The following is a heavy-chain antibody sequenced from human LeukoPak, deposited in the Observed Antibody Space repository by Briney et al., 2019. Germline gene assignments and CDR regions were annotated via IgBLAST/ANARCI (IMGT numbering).Heavy chain of an antibody. D-gene: IGHD5-24*01. V-gene: IGHV4-39*01. J-gene: IGHJ5*02. CDR2: IYYSGNT. CDR1: GDSIRSATYY. Sequence: PSETLSLTCTVSGDSIRSATYYWGWIRQPPGKGLEWIGSIYYSGNTYYNPSLKSRVTISVDSSKNQLSLKLSSVTAADTAVYYCARLRDWFDPWGQGTLVTVSS. CDR3: ARLRDWFDP.